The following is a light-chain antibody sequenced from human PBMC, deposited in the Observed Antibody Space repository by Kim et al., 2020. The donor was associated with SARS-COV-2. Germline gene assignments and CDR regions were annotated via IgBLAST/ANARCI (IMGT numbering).Light chain of an antibody. CDR3: QSYDSSLSGSV. CDR2: GNS. J-gene: IGLJ3*02. Sequence: RVTISCTGCSSNIGAGYDVHWYQQLPGTAPKLLIYGNSNRPSGVPDRFSGSKSGTSASLAITGLQAEDEADYYCQSYDSSLSGSVFGGGTQLTVL. CDR1: SSNIGAGYD. V-gene: IGLV1-40*01.